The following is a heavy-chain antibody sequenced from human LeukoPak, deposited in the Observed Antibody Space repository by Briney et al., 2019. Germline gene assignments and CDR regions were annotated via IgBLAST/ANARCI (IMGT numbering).Heavy chain of an antibody. CDR3: ARYTQGNGFDI. CDR1: GYTSSSPD. V-gene: IGHV1-8*01. CDR2: MNPRDDT. J-gene: IGHJ3*02. Sequence: ASVKVSCKASGYTSSSPDINWVRQAPGRGLEWLGWMNPRDDTGYAQKFQGRVTLTRGKSKNTAYMELSSLRSEDTAVYYCARYTQGNGFDIWGQGTMVTVST. D-gene: IGHD6-13*01.